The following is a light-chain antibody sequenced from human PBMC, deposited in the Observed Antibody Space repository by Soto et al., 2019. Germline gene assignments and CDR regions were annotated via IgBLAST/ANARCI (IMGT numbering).Light chain of an antibody. CDR1: QSVGTS. CDR2: DAS. CDR3: QQRTNWPLT. V-gene: IGKV3-11*01. J-gene: IGKJ4*01. Sequence: EIVLTQSPATLYLSPGERATLSCSASQSVGTSLAWYHEKPGQAPRLLIYDASTRATGIPARFSGSGSGTDFTLTISSLEPEDFAGYYCQQRTNWPLTFGGGTKVDIK.